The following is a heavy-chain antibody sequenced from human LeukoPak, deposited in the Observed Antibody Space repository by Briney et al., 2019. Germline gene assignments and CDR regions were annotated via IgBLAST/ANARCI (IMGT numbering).Heavy chain of an antibody. D-gene: IGHD3-3*01. V-gene: IGHV3-30*03. J-gene: IGHJ4*02. CDR2: ISYDGSNK. Sequence: PGGSLRLSCAASGFTFSSYGMHWVRQAPGKGLEWVAVISYDGSNKYYADSVKGRFTISRDNSKNTLYLQMNSLRAEDTAVYYCATGPYYDFWSGYYNWGQGTLVTVSS. CDR1: GFTFSSYG. CDR3: ATGPYYDFWSGYYN.